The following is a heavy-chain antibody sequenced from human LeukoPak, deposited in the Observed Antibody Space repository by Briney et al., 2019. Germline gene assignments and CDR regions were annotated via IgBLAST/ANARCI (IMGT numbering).Heavy chain of an antibody. CDR3: ARDRHSIAAAGTYFQH. V-gene: IGHV3-30*02. CDR1: GFTLSSYG. D-gene: IGHD6-13*01. J-gene: IGHJ1*01. CDR2: MRYDGSNK. Sequence: GGSLRLSCAASGFTLSSYGMHWVRQAPGKGLEWVAFMRYDGSNKYQADSGKGRFTISRDNSKNTLYLQMNSLRAEDTAVYYCARDRHSIAAAGTYFQHWGQGTLVTVSS.